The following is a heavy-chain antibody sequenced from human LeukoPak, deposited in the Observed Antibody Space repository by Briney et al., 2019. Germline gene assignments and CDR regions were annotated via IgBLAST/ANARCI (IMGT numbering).Heavy chain of an antibody. CDR3: ARGGTGSSVFGY. J-gene: IGHJ4*02. CDR2: IRGDGGAT. D-gene: IGHD6-6*01. Sequence: GGSLRLSCGASGFTFSSYWMNWVRHAPGKGLVWVSRIRGDGGATTYADSVKGRFTISRDNAKNTLYLQMTSLRADDTAVYYCARGGTGSSVFGYWGQGTLVTVSS. V-gene: IGHV3-74*01. CDR1: GFTFSSYW.